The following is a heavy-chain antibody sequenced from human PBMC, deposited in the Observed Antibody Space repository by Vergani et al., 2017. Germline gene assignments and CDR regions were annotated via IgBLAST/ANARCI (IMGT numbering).Heavy chain of an antibody. V-gene: IGHV4-39*01. CDR3: IRQGYVDFYFYS. CDR2: IYYNGKT. J-gene: IGHJ2*01. CDR1: GGSISSSNRYD. D-gene: IGHD3/OR15-3a*01. Sequence: QLQLQESGPGLVKPSETLSLTCTVSGGSISSSNRYDWPWIRQSPGKGLGFIGLIYYNGKTYYYPSLKSRVTMSVDTSKNQSSLKLTSVSAADTSFYYWIRQGYVDFYFYSWVRGSLVTVSS.